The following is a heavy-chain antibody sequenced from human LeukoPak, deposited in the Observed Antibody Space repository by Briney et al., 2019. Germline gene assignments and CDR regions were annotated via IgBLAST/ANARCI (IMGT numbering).Heavy chain of an antibody. J-gene: IGHJ4*02. CDR3: AREGWLRFRPFDY. D-gene: IGHD5-12*01. V-gene: IGHV3-23*01. CDR1: GFPFSSFA. CDR2: ISDGGGST. Sequence: GGSLRLSCAASGFPFSSFAMFWVRQAPGKGLEWVSAISDGGGSTYYADSVKGRFTISRDNSKNTLYLQMNSLRAEDTAVYYCAREGWLRFRPFDYWGQGTLVTVSS.